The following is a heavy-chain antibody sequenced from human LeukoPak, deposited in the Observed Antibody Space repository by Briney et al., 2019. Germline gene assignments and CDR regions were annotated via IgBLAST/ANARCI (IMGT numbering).Heavy chain of an antibody. CDR1: GDSVSGNSSD. D-gene: IGHD5-18*01. Sequence: SQTLSLTCAISGDSVSGNSSDWNWIRQSPSRGLEWLGRTYYRSKWYNDYAVSVKGRITINPDTSKNHFSLQLNSVTPEDTAIYYCARIGYSYGGPWGQGNLVTVSS. CDR2: TYYRSKWYN. V-gene: IGHV6-1*01. J-gene: IGHJ5*02. CDR3: ARIGYSYGGP.